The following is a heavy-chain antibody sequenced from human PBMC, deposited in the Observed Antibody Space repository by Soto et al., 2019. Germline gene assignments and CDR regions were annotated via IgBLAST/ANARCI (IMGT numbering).Heavy chain of an antibody. CDR2: IWYDGSNK. CDR3: ARDSYYYDRSGYYLQPDY. J-gene: IGHJ4*02. CDR1: GVTFSSYG. Sequence: GGSLRLSCAASGVTFSSYGMHWVRQAPGKGLEWVAGIWYDGSNKYYADSVKGGLTISGDNSKNTLYLQMNSLRAEDTAVYYFARDSYYYDRSGYYLQPDYWGQGTLVTVSS. V-gene: IGHV3-33*01. D-gene: IGHD3-22*01.